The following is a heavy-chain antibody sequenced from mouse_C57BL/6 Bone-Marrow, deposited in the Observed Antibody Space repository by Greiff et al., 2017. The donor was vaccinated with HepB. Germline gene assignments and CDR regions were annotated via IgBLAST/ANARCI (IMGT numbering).Heavy chain of an antibody. V-gene: IGHV5-9*01. J-gene: IGHJ3*01. CDR3: ARHGYYYGSVGFAY. CDR2: IIGGGGNT. D-gene: IGHD1-1*01. CDR1: GFTFSSYT. Sequence: VQRVESGGGLVKPGGSLKLSCAASGFTFSSYTMSWVRQTPEKRLALVANIIGGGGNTYYTDSVKGRFTISRDNAKNTLYLQMSSLRSEDTALYYCARHGYYYGSVGFAYWGQGTLVTVSA.